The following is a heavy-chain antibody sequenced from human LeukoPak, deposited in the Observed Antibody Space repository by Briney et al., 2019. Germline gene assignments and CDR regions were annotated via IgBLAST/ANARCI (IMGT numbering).Heavy chain of an antibody. J-gene: IGHJ4*02. D-gene: IGHD5-24*01. CDR3: ARIGMATKKPVY. V-gene: IGHV3-48*03. CDR1: GFTLDNYN. Sequence: QSGGSLXLSCAASGFTLDNYNFNWVRQAPGKGLGWVSYISSSGSTIYYADSVKGRFTISRDNAKNSLYLQMNSLRAEDTAVYYCARIGMATKKPVYWGQGTLVTVSS. CDR2: ISSSGSTI.